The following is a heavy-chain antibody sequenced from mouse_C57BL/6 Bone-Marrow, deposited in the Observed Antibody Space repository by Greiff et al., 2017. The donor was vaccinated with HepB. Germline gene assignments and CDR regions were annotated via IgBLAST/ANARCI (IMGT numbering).Heavy chain of an antibody. D-gene: IGHD1-1*02. CDR3: AREGAMADAMDY. J-gene: IGHJ4*01. V-gene: IGHV1-7*01. CDR2: INPNRGYT. Sequence: QVQLQQSGAELAKPGASVKLSCKASGYTFTSYWMHWVKQSPGQGLEWIGYINPNRGYTKYNQKFKDKATLTADKSSSTAYMQLSSLTYEDSAVYYCAREGAMADAMDYWGQGTSVTVSS. CDR1: GYTFTSYW.